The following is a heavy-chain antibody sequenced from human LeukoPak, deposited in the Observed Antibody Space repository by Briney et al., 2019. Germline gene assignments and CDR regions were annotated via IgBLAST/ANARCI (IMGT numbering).Heavy chain of an antibody. D-gene: IGHD6-13*01. CDR1: GYTFTGYY. J-gene: IGHJ4*02. V-gene: IGHV1-2*02. Sequence: ASVKVSCKASGYTFTGYYMHWVRQAPGQGLAWMGCINPNSGGTNYAQKFQGRVTMTRDTSISTAYMELSRLRSDDTAVYYCARLSPFRAAGQTFDYWGQGTLVIVSS. CDR2: INPNSGGT. CDR3: ARLSPFRAAGQTFDY.